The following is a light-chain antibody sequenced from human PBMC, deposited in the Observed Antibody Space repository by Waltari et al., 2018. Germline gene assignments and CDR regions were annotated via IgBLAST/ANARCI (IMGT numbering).Light chain of an antibody. V-gene: IGLV1-47*01. CDR2: RNN. CDR1: SSNIGSNY. CDR3: AAWDASLSAWL. Sequence: QSVLTQPPSASGTPGQRVTISCSGSSSNIGSNYVSWYQHLPGTAPKLLIYRNNQRPSGVPGRFSGSKSDTSASLAISGLRSEDGADYYCAAWDASLSAWLFGGGTKVTVL. J-gene: IGLJ3*02.